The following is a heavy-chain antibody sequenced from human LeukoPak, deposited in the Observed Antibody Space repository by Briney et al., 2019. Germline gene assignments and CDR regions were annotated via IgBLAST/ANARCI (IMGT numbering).Heavy chain of an antibody. CDR1: GGTFSSYA. CDR2: IIAIFCTA. J-gene: IGHJ5*02. V-gene: IGHV1-69*06. D-gene: IGHD1-26*01. Sequence: SVKVSCKASGGTFSSYAISWVRQAPGQGLEWMVGIIAIFCTANYAQNFQGRVRSTADKSTRTTYMVLRSLRSQDTAVYYCARDVGATPVVWLDPWGQGTLVSASS. CDR3: ARDVGATPVVWLDP.